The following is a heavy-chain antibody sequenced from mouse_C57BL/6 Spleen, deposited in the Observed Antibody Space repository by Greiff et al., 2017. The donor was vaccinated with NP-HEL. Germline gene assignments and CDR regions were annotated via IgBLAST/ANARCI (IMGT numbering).Heavy chain of an antibody. J-gene: IGHJ2*01. Sequence: VQLQQPGAELVMPGASVKLSCKASGYTFTSYWMHWVKQRPGQGLEWIGEIDPSDSYTNYNQKFKGKSTLTVDKSSSTAYMRLSSLTSEDSAVYYCARWLRLQGHYFDYWGQGTTLTVSS. V-gene: IGHV1-69*01. D-gene: IGHD3-2*02. CDR2: IDPSDSYT. CDR3: ARWLRLQGHYFDY. CDR1: GYTFTSYW.